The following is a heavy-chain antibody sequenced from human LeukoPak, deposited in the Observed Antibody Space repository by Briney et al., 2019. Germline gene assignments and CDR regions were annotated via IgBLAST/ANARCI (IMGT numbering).Heavy chain of an antibody. CDR2: ISGSGGST. CDR1: GFTFSSYA. J-gene: IGHJ6*02. V-gene: IGHV3-23*01. CDR3: AKGDYDFWSGSDV. D-gene: IGHD3-3*01. Sequence: GSLRLSCAASGFTFSSYAMSWVRQAPGKGLEWVSGISGSGGSTYYADSVKGRFTISRDNSKNTLYLQMNSLRAEDTAVYYCAKGDYDFWSGSDVWGQGTTVTVSS.